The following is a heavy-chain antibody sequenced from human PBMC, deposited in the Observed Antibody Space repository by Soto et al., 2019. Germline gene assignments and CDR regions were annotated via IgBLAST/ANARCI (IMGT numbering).Heavy chain of an antibody. J-gene: IGHJ6*02. CDR2: IYYTGTT. CDR1: GASVRSYF. CDR3: ARDPLKTDYNYYGLDV. V-gene: IGHV4-59*02. Sequence: QVQLQESGPGLVKPSETLSLTCTVSGASVRSYFWTWIRQPPGKGLEYIAYIYYTGTTNYNPSLKSRVTISMDTSRNQFYLKLTSVTAADTAVYYCARDPLKTDYNYYGLDVWGQGTTVTVSS.